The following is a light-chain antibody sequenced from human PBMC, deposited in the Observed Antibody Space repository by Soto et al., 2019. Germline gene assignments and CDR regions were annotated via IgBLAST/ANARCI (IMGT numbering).Light chain of an antibody. CDR1: QSVNGY. CDR3: QQSHNTPIT. CDR2: AAS. V-gene: IGKV1-39*01. Sequence: DIQMTQSPSSLSASVGDRVTITCRASQSVNGYLNWYQQRSGRGPKLLIYAASNLQGGVPSRFSGSGSGTDFTLTISSLQPEDSATYFCQQSHNTPITFGQGTRLEIK. J-gene: IGKJ5*01.